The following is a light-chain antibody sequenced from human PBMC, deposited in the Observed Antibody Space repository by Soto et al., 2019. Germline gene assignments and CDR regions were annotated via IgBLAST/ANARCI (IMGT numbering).Light chain of an antibody. V-gene: IGKV3-20*01. Sequence: EVVLTQSPGTLSLSPGESATLSCRASQSVSNNYFAWYQQKPGQAPRRLIFGSSDRATGIPDRFSGSGSGTDCTLSISRLEPEDFAVYYCQQYGTSPPYTFGPGTKLEIK. CDR2: GSS. CDR3: QQYGTSPPYT. J-gene: IGKJ2*01. CDR1: QSVSNNY.